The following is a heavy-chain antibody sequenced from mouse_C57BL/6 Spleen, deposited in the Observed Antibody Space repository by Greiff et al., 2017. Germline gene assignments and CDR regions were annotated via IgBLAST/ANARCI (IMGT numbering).Heavy chain of an antibody. V-gene: IGHV1-26*01. CDR2: INPNNGGT. J-gene: IGHJ2*01. D-gene: IGHD2-3*01. CDR1: GYTFTDYY. CDR3: ARWGMDGYYDYFDY. Sequence: EVQLQQSGPELVKPGASVKISCKASGYTFTDYYMNWVKQSHGKSLEWIGDINPNNGGTSYNQKFKGKATLTVDKSSSTAYMELRSLTSEDSAVYYCARWGMDGYYDYFDYRGQGTTLTVSS.